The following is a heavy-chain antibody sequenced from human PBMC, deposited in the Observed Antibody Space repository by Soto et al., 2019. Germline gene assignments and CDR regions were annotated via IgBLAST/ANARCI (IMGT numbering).Heavy chain of an antibody. J-gene: IGHJ2*01. CDR2: TYWDYTQ. CDR3: AAQLTADGYFDP. D-gene: IGHD1-1*01. CDR1: GFSVSRSGSS. Sequence: QITLKESGPALVKPTQTLTLTCTLSGFSVSRSGSSVGWIRQPPGKALEWLALTYWDYTQRYNPSLRRRLTIPRDTSKNQVVLSMTNMYPVDTATYFCAAQLTADGYFDPWGRGTLVSVSS. V-gene: IGHV2-5*02.